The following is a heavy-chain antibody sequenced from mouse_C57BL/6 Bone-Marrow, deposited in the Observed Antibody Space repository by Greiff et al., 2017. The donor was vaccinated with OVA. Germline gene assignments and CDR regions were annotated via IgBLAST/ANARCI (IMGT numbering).Heavy chain of an antibody. V-gene: IGHV14-4*01. CDR3: TTEGLLLRPYYAMDY. CDR2: IDPANGDT. Sequence: VQLQQSGAELVRPGASVKLSCTASGFNIKDDYMHWVKQRPEQGLEWIGWIDPANGDTEYASKFQGKATITADTSSNTAYLQLSSLTSEDTAVYYCTTEGLLLRPYYAMDYWGQGTSVTVSS. CDR1: GFNIKDDY. D-gene: IGHD1-1*01. J-gene: IGHJ4*01.